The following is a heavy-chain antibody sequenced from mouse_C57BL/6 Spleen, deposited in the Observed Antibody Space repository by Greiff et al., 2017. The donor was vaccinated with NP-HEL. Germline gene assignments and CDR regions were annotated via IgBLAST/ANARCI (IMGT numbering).Heavy chain of an antibody. CDR2: ISYDGSN. D-gene: IGHD1-1*01. CDR3: ARFITTVANLYFDY. V-gene: IGHV3-6*01. J-gene: IGHJ2*01. Sequence: EVQLVESGPGLVKPSQSLSLTCSVTGYSITSGYYWNWIRQFPGNKLEWMGYISYDGSNNYNPSLKNRISITRDTSKNQFFLKLNSVTTEDTATYYCARFITTVANLYFDYWGQGTTLTVSS. CDR1: GYSITSGYY.